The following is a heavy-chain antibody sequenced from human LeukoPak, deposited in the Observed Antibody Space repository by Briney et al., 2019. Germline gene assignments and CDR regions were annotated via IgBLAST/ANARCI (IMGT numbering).Heavy chain of an antibody. D-gene: IGHD5-18*01. J-gene: IGHJ4*02. CDR2: IGTAGDA. CDR1: ELTFSSYE. Sequence: GGSRRLSFAASELTFSSYEIHGVAQATGKVWNWVSGIGTAGDAYYPGSVKGRFTISRENAKNSLYLQMNSLRAGDTAVYYCARADLRGYSLDYWGQGTLVTVSS. V-gene: IGHV3-13*01. CDR3: ARADLRGYSLDY.